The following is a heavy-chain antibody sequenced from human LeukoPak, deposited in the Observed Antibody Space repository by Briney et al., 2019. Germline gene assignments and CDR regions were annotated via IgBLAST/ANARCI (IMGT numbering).Heavy chain of an antibody. CDR1: GYTFTSYY. CDR3: ARGGINRYCSSTSCSRGYFDY. D-gene: IGHD2-2*01. J-gene: IGHJ4*02. Sequence: ASVKVSCKASGYTFTSYYMHWVRQAPGQGLEWMGIINPSGGSTSYAQKFQGRVTMTRGTSTSTVYMELSSLRSEDTAVNYCARGGINRYCSSTSCSRGYFDYWGQGTLVTVSS. CDR2: INPSGGST. V-gene: IGHV1-46*03.